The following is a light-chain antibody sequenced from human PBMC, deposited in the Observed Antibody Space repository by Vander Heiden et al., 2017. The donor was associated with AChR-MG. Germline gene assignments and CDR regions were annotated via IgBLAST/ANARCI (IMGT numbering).Light chain of an antibody. J-gene: IGLJ2*01. CDR1: SSDIGAYNY. CDR3: SSYAGSNDQV. V-gene: IGLV2-8*01. Sequence: QSALTQPPSASGSPGQSVTISCTGTSSDIGAYNYVSWFQQHPGKAPKLLIYEVDKRPSGVPDRFSASKSGNAASLTVSGLQAEDEADYYCSSYAGSNDQVFGGGTKVTVL. CDR2: EVD.